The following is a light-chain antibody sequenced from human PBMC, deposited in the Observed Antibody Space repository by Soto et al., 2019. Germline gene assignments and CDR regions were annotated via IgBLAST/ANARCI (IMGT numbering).Light chain of an antibody. CDR3: QQYGISPST. J-gene: IGKJ2*01. CDR2: GAS. Sequence: EIVLTQSPGTLSFSPGERATLSCRASQSVSSSYLAWYQQKPGQAPRLLIYGASSRATGIPDRFSGSGSGTDFTLTVSRLEPEDFAVYYCQQYGISPSTFGQGTKLEIK. V-gene: IGKV3-20*01. CDR1: QSVSSSY.